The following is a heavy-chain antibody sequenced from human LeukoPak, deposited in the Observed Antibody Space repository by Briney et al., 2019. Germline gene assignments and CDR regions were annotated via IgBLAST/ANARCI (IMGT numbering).Heavy chain of an antibody. D-gene: IGHD6-13*01. Sequence: SGGSLRLSCAASGFTFSNYGMHWVRQAPGKGLEWVSYISDSSTTIYYADSVKGRFTISRGNAKNSLYLQMNSLRAEDTAVYYCARDLSSSWYFDYWGQGTLVTVSS. CDR1: GFTFSNYG. CDR3: ARDLSSSWYFDY. J-gene: IGHJ4*02. CDR2: ISDSSTTI. V-gene: IGHV3-48*01.